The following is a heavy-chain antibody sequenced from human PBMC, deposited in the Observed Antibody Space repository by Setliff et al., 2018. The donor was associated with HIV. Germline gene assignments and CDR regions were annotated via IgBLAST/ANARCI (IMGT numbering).Heavy chain of an antibody. V-gene: IGHV1-2*02. D-gene: IGHD7-27*01. J-gene: IGHJ4*02. Sequence: ASVKVSCKASEYTFTDYFIHWVRQAPGQGPEWMGWISPYDLSERTSQRFRGRVTMTRDTSINAAYLDLSGLTSDDTAFYYCARQFSNSFDSWGQGTLVTVPS. CDR2: ISPYDLSE. CDR3: ARQFSNSFDS. CDR1: EYTFTDYF.